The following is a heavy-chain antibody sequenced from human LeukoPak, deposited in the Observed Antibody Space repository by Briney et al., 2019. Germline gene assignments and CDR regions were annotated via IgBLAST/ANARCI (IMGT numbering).Heavy chain of an antibody. V-gene: IGHV4-31*03. J-gene: IGHJ5*02. CDR3: ARDILTGCTFDP. CDR1: GGSISSGGYY. Sequence: PSETLSLTCTVSGGSISSGGYYWSWIRQHPGKGLEWIGYIYYSGSTYYNPSLKSRVTISVDTSKNQFSLKLSSVTAADTAVYYCARDILTGCTFDPWGQGTLVTVSS. CDR2: IYYSGST. D-gene: IGHD3-9*01.